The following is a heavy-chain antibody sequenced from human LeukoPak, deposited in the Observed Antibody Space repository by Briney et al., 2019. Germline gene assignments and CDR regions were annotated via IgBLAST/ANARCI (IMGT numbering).Heavy chain of an antibody. V-gene: IGHV1-69*04. J-gene: IGHJ4*02. CDR2: IIPILGIA. Sequence: SVTVSFKASGGTFSSYAISWVRPAPGQGLEWMGRIIPILGIANYAQKFQGRVTITADKSTSTAYMELSSLRSEDTAVYYCARDVDGLFDYWGQGTLVTVSS. CDR3: ARDVDGLFDY. CDR1: GGTFSSYA.